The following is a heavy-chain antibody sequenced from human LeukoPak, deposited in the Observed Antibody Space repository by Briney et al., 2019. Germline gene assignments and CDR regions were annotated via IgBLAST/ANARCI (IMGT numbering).Heavy chain of an antibody. D-gene: IGHD3-9*01. CDR3: ARDCRRYFDWPPCDAFDI. Sequence: PGGSLRLSCAASGFTFSSYSMNWVRQAPGKGLEWVSSISSSSSYIYYADSVKSRFTISRDNAKNSLYLQMNSLRAEDTAVYYCARDCRRYFDWPPCDAFDIWGQGTMVTVSS. CDR2: ISSSSSYI. V-gene: IGHV3-21*01. J-gene: IGHJ3*02. CDR1: GFTFSSYS.